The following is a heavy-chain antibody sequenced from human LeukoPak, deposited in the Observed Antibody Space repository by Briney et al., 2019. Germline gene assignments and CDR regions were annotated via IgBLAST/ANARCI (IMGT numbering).Heavy chain of an antibody. CDR1: GGTFSSYA. CDR2: IIPIFGTA. D-gene: IGHD1-26*01. V-gene: IGHV1-69*13. CDR3: ARDRNTKHIWELGRSNWFDP. J-gene: IGHJ5*02. Sequence: GASVKVSCKASGGTFSSYAISWVRQAPGQGLEWMGGIIPIFGTANYAQKFQGRVTITADESTSTAYMELSSLRSEDTAVYYCARDRNTKHIWELGRSNWFDPWGQGTLVTVSS.